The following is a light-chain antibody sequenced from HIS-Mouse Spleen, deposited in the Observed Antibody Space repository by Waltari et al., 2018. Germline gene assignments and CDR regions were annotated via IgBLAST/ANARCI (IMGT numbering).Light chain of an antibody. CDR2: EVS. CDR1: SRDVGGYNH. Sequence: QSALTQPPSASGSPGQSVTISCTGTSRDVGGYNHVHWYQQHPGKAPKLMIYEVSKRPSGVPDRFSGSKSGNTASLTVSGLQAEDEADYYCSSYAGSNIVVFGGGTKLTVL. J-gene: IGLJ2*01. V-gene: IGLV2-8*01. CDR3: SSYAGSNIVV.